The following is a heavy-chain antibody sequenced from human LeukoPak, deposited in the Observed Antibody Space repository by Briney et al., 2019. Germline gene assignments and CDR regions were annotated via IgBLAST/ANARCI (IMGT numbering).Heavy chain of an antibody. V-gene: IGHV3-53*01. CDR2: IYSGYST. CDR3: ARDGSRYWYFDL. J-gene: IGHJ2*01. Sequence: GGSLRLSCAASGFTVSSNYMSWVRQAPGEGLEWVSVIYSGYSTYYADSVKGRFTISRDNSKNTVYLQMNSLRAEDTAVYYCARDGSRYWYFDLWGRGTLVTVSS. D-gene: IGHD6-19*01. CDR1: GFTVSSNY.